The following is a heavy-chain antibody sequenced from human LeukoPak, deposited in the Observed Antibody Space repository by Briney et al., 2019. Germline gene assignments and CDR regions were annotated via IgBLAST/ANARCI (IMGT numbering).Heavy chain of an antibody. V-gene: IGHV3-30*18. CDR3: AKMATIGSDFDY. Sequence: PGGSLRLSCAVSGFTFITMSWVRQAPGKGLEWVAVISYDGSNKYYADSVKGRFTISRDNSKNTLYLQMNSLRAEDTAVYYCAKMATIGSDFDYWGQGTLVTVSS. CDR1: GFTFIT. J-gene: IGHJ4*02. D-gene: IGHD5-12*01. CDR2: ISYDGSNK.